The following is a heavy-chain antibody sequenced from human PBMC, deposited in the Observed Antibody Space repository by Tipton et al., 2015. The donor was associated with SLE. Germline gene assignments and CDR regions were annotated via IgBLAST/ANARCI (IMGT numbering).Heavy chain of an antibody. CDR2: VYYNGNS. CDR3: AREKRDSDFWSSSYYYYGMDV. Sequence: TLSLTCSVSGGSISDGAYYWSWIRQHPGKGLEWIGYVYYNGNSNYNPSLKSRVTISVDTSKNQFSLKLSSVTAADTAVYYCAREKRDSDFWSSSYYYYGMDVWGRGTTVTVSS. CDR1: GGSISDGAYY. D-gene: IGHD3-3*01. V-gene: IGHV4-61*08. J-gene: IGHJ6*02.